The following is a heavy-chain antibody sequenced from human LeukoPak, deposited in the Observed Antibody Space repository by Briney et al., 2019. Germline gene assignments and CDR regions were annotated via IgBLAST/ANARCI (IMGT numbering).Heavy chain of an antibody. D-gene: IGHD6-13*01. V-gene: IGHV3-30*18. CDR3: AKTDWYIGGLQIAAGAHYYYYYMDV. CDR2: ISYDGSNK. J-gene: IGHJ6*03. CDR1: GFTFSSYS. Sequence: QSGGSLRLSCAASGFTFSSYSMNWVRQAPGKGLEWVAVISYDGSNKYYADSVKGRFTISRDNSKNTLYLQMNSLRAEDTAAYYCAKTDWYIGGLQIAAGAHYYYYYMDVWGKGTTVTVSS.